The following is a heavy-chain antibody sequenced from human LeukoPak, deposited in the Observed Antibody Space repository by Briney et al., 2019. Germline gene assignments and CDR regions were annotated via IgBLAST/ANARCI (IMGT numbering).Heavy chain of an antibody. CDR1: GYTFTGFY. CDR2: INPKNGAT. CDR3: ARPTHRLTVTTAIDY. V-gene: IGHV1-2*02. J-gene: IGHJ4*02. Sequence: ASVKVSCKPSGYTFTGFYIHWVRQAPGQGLHWMGWINPKNGATKYSQNFRGRVSMTRDTSIDTAYMELSSLTSDDTAIYYCARPTHRLTVTTAIDYWGQGTLVTVSS. D-gene: IGHD4-17*01.